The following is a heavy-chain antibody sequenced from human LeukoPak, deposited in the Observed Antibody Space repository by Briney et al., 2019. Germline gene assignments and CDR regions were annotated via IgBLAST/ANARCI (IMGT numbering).Heavy chain of an antibody. J-gene: IGHJ4*02. CDR2: INPNSGGT. D-gene: IGHD1-26*01. CDR1: RYTFTGYY. CDR3: ARDISHEGAGLDY. V-gene: IGHV1-2*06. Sequence: ASVKVSCKASRYTFTGYYMHWVRQAPGQGLEWMGRINPNSGGTNYAQKFQGRVTMTRDTSISTAYMELSRLRSDDTAVYYCARDISHEGAGLDYWGQGTLVTVSS.